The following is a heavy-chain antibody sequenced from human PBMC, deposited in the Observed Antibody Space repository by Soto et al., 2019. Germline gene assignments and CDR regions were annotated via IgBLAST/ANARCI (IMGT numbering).Heavy chain of an antibody. V-gene: IGHV4-30-2*01. CDR2: ISQSGAT. Sequence: WLPLAVSRGFITSGAYYWSWIRQPPGKVLEWLGYISQSGATYYNPSLERRVTISMDRSKNAFSLNLSSVTADDTAVYYCARGIWNIEEMIYGFYFDPWGPGTLVTVSS. CDR3: ARGIWNIEEMIYGFYFDP. CDR1: RGFITSGAYY. J-gene: IGHJ5*02. D-gene: IGHD2-8*01.